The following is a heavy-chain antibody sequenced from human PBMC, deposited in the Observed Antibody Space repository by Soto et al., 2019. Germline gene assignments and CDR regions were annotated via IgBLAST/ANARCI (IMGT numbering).Heavy chain of an antibody. D-gene: IGHD6-13*01. CDR2: IIPVLDMP. CDR3: ARGIAAGTDY. Sequence: SVKVSCKASGDTLSTYTISWVRQAPEQGLEWMGWIIPVLDMPIYAQKFQGRVTISAEKSTSTVYMELSSLRSDDTAVYYCARGIAAGTDYWGQGTLVTVSS. CDR1: GDTLSTYT. V-gene: IGHV1-69*10. J-gene: IGHJ4*02.